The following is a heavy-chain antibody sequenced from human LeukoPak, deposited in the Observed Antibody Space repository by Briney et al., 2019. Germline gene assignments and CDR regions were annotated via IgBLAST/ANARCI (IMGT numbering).Heavy chain of an antibody. D-gene: IGHD2-15*01. J-gene: IGHJ4*02. V-gene: IGHV3-21*01. CDR1: GFTFSSYS. CDR2: ISSSSSYI. CDR3: ARDEDASVVVVSATPFDY. Sequence: PVGSLRLSCAASGFTFSSYSMNWVRQAPGKGLEWVSSISSSSSYIYYADSVKGRFTISRDNAKNSLYPQMNSLRAEDTAVYYCARDEDASVVVVSATPFDYWGQGTLVTVSS.